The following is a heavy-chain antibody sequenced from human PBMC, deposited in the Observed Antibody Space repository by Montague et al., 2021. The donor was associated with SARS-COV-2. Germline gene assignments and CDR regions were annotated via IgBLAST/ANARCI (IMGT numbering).Heavy chain of an antibody. CDR1: GGSITTSSAFH. V-gene: IGHV4-39*01. CDR3: ARLPTGYPNWFDP. CDR2: VHYTGTT. J-gene: IGHJ5*02. Sequence: SETLSLTCTVSGGSITTSSAFHWAWVRQPPGKGLEWIGNVHYTGTTYYNPSLGSRVTISVDTSREQFSLRLSSVTAADTAVYHCARLPTGYPNWFDPWGQGTLVTVSS. D-gene: IGHD3-9*01.